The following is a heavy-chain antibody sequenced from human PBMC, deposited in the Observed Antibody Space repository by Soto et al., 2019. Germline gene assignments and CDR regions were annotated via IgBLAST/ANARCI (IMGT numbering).Heavy chain of an antibody. CDR2: IIPIFGTA. J-gene: IGHJ6*02. V-gene: IGHV1-69*13. Sequence: SGKVSCKASGGTFSSYAISWVRQAPGQGLEWMGGIIPIFGTANYAQKFQGRVTITADESTSTAYMELSSLRSEDTAVYYCARDPYSSPIYYYYGMDVWGQGTTVTVSS. D-gene: IGHD6-13*01. CDR1: GGTFSSYA. CDR3: ARDPYSSPIYYYYGMDV.